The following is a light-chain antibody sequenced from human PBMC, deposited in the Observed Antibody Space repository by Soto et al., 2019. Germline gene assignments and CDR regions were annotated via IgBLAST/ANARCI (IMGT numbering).Light chain of an antibody. CDR3: QQYGSSPRT. CDR2: DAS. Sequence: EIVLTQSPATLSLSPGERATLSCRASQSVSRYLAWYQQKPGQAPRLLIYDASSRATGIPDRFSGSGSGTDFTLTISRLEPEDFAVYYCQQYGSSPRTFGQGTKVDIK. CDR1: QSVSRY. V-gene: IGKV3-20*01. J-gene: IGKJ1*01.